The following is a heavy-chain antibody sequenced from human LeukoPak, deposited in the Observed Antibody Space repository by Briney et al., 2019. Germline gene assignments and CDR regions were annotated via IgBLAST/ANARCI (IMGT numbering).Heavy chain of an antibody. J-gene: IGHJ4*02. Sequence: VGSLRLSCAASGFTFSSYEMNWVRQAPGKGLEWVSYISSSGSTIYYADSVKGRFTISRDNAKNSLYLQMNSLRAEDTAVYYCARDGGSGYYDFDYWGQGTLVTVSS. CDR3: ARDGGSGYYDFDY. CDR1: GFTFSSYE. CDR2: ISSSGSTI. D-gene: IGHD3-22*01. V-gene: IGHV3-48*03.